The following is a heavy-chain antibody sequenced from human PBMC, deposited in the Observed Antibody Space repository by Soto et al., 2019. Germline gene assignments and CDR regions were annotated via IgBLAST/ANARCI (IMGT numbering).Heavy chain of an antibody. V-gene: IGHV3-30*03. Sequence: GGSLRLSCAASGFTFSSYGMHWVRQAPGKGLEWVAVISYDGSNKYYAAAVKGRFTISRDTSNGIAYLQMRSLRIEDSAVYYCTGAESPDTAYFSLYWGQGTPVTVSS. CDR3: TGAESPDTAYFSLY. D-gene: IGHD7-27*01. CDR2: ISYDGSNK. J-gene: IGHJ4*02. CDR1: GFTFSSYG.